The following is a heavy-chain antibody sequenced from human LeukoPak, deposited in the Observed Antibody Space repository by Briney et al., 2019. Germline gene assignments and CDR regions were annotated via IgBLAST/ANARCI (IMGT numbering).Heavy chain of an antibody. V-gene: IGHV3-30*02. J-gene: IGHJ4*02. CDR1: GYSFSSFG. D-gene: IGHD2/OR15-2a*01. CDR3: ARDLTGKYYTAY. Sequence: GGSLRLSCAASGYSFSSFGMHWVRQAPGEGLEWVAYIGYSGTNTHYADSVKGRFTISRDNSKNTVHLQINSLRAADTALYSCARDLTGKYYTAYWGQGTLVTVSS. CDR2: IGYSGTNT.